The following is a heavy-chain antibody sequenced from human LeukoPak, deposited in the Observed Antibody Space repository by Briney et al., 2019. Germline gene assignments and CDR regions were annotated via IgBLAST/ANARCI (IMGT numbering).Heavy chain of an antibody. CDR1: GASVSGSNYY. J-gene: IGHJ4*02. CDR2: IYYSGST. V-gene: IGHV4-61*01. D-gene: IGHD5-18*01. CDR3: ARAVGGYGYPYFDY. Sequence: SETLSLTCAVSGASVSGSNYYWSWIRQPPGKGLEWIGYIYYSGSTNYNPSLKSRVTISVDTSKNQFSLKLSSVTAADTAVYYCARAVGGYGYPYFDYWGQGTLVTVSS.